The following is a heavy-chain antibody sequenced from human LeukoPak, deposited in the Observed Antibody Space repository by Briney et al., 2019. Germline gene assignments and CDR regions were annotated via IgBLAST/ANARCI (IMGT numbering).Heavy chain of an antibody. CDR2: ISAYNGNT. D-gene: IGHD2-15*01. CDR1: GYTFTSYG. V-gene: IGHV1-18*01. J-gene: IGHJ4*02. CDR3: ARDLRKWSIDY. Sequence: ASVKVSCKASGYTFTSYGISWVRQAPGQGLEWMGWISAYNGNTNYAQKLQGRVTMTTDTSTSTAYMELSRLRSDDTAVYYCARDLRKWSIDYWGQGTLVTVSS.